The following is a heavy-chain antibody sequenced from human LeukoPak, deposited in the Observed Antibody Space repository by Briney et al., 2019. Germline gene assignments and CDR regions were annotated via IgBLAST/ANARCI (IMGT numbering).Heavy chain of an antibody. CDR3: AKNPLIAAAGTDAFDF. Sequence: GGSLRLSCAASGFTFSCYGMHWVRQAPGKGLEWVAVIWYDGSNKYYADSVKGRFTISRDNSKNTLYLQMNSLRAEDTAVYYCAKNPLIAAAGTDAFDFWGQGTMVTVSS. CDR2: IWYDGSNK. J-gene: IGHJ3*01. V-gene: IGHV3-33*06. D-gene: IGHD6-13*01. CDR1: GFTFSCYG.